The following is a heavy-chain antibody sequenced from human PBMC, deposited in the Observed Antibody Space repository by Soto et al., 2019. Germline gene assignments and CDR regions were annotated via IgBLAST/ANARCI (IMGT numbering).Heavy chain of an antibody. CDR2: IIPILGIA. V-gene: IGHV1-69*08. CDR3: AREIWQWFGELSFDYGMDV. CDR1: GGTFSSYT. Sequence: QVQLVQSGAEVKKPGSSAKVSCKASGGTFSSYTISWVRQAPGQGLEWMGRIIPILGIANYAQKFQGRVTITADKSTSTAYMELSSLRSEDTAVYYCAREIWQWFGELSFDYGMDVWGQGTTVTVSS. J-gene: IGHJ6*02. D-gene: IGHD3-10*01.